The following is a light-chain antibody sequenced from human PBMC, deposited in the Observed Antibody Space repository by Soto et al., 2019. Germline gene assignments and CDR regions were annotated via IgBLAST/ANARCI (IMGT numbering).Light chain of an antibody. J-gene: IGKJ1*01. CDR3: QQHNNWPGT. CDR1: QSVSSN. CDR2: GAS. V-gene: IGKV3-15*01. Sequence: EIVMTQSPATLSVSPGERATLSCRASQSVSSNLAWYQQKPGQAPRLLIYGASTRATGIPARFSGSGSGTDFTLTNRSLQSEDFAVSYCQQHNNWPGTFGQGTKVQIK.